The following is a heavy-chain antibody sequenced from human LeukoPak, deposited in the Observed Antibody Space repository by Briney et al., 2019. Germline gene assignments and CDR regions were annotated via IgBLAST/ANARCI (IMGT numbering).Heavy chain of an antibody. CDR2: ISGSGGTT. J-gene: IGHJ4*02. CDR1: EFSFSSYS. Sequence: GGSLRLSCAASEFSFSSYSMSWVRQAPGKGLEWVSAISGSGGTTYYADSVKGRFTISRDNSKNTLYLQMNSLRAEDTAVYYCARDTSFRGQWLLPPPDYWGQGTLVTVSS. D-gene: IGHD3-22*01. CDR3: ARDTSFRGQWLLPPPDY. V-gene: IGHV3-23*01.